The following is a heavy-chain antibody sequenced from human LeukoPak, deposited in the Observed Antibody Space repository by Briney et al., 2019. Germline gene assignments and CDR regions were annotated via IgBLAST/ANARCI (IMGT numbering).Heavy chain of an antibody. V-gene: IGHV1-2*04. Sequence: ASVKVSCKASGYTFTSYYMHWVRQAPGQGLEWMGWINPNSGGTNYAQKFQGWVTMTRDTSVSTAYMELSRLRSDDTAVYYCARDGQYYYDSSGYYPHYGMDVWGQGTTVTVSS. D-gene: IGHD3-22*01. J-gene: IGHJ6*02. CDR2: INPNSGGT. CDR3: ARDGQYYYDSSGYYPHYGMDV. CDR1: GYTFTSYY.